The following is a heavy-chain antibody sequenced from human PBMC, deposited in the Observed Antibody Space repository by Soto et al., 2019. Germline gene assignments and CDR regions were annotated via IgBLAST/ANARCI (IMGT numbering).Heavy chain of an antibody. D-gene: IGHD3-3*01. CDR2: IYYSGST. CDR3: ARHVLRFLAWLHDFDY. CDR1: GGSISSSSYY. J-gene: IGHJ4*02. Sequence: QLQLQESGPGLVKPSETLSLTCTVSGGSISSSSYYWGWIRQPPGKGLEWIGSIYYSGSTYYNPSLKSRVTIYVDTSKNQFSLKLSSVTAADTAVYYCARHVLRFLAWLHDFDYWGQGTLVTVSS. V-gene: IGHV4-39*01.